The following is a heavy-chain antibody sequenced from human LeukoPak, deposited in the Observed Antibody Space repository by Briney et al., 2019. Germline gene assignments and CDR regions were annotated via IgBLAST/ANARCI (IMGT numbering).Heavy chain of an antibody. CDR2: INHSGST. V-gene: IGHV4-34*01. Sequence: SETLSLTCAVYGGSFSGYYWSWIRQPPGKGLEWIGEINHSGSTNYNPSLKSRVTISVDTSKNQFSLKLSSVTAADTAVHYCGVLYDSSGYYPDYWGQGTLVTVSS. J-gene: IGHJ4*02. D-gene: IGHD3-22*01. CDR1: GGSFSGYY. CDR3: GVLYDSSGYYPDY.